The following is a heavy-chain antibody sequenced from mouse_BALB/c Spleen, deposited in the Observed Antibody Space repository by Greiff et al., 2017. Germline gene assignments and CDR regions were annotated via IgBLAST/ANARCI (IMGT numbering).Heavy chain of an antibody. CDR3: ARQDYGNSYYFDY. V-gene: IGHV5-6*01. Sequence: EVQLVESGGDLVKPGGSLKLSCAASGFTFSSYGMSWVRQTPDKRLEWVATISSGGSYTYYPDSVKGRFTISRDNAKNTLYLQMSSLKSEDTAMYYCARQDYGNSYYFDYWGQGTTLTVSS. D-gene: IGHD2-1*01. CDR2: ISSGGSYT. CDR1: GFTFSSYG. J-gene: IGHJ2*01.